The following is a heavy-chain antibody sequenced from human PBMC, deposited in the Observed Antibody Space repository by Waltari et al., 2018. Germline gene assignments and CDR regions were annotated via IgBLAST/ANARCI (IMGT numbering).Heavy chain of an antibody. CDR1: GFNFSGYA. CDR2: ISASGVST. D-gene: IGHD6-19*01. V-gene: IGHV3-23*01. J-gene: IGHJ4*02. Sequence: EVQLLESGGGLVQPGGSLELSCTASGFNFSGYAISWVRQSPEKGLEWVSSISASGVSTYYADSVKGRFTISRDNSKMTLYLQMNSLRAEDTALYYCAKGLDLFDSWGQGTLVTVSS. CDR3: AKGLDLFDS.